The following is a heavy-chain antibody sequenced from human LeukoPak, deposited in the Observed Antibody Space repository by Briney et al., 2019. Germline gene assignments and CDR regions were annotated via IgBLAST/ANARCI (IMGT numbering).Heavy chain of an antibody. D-gene: IGHD6-19*01. CDR3: GRAVAGIYGMDV. CDR1: GYTFTSYY. Sequence: ASVKVSCKASGYTFTSYYMHWVRQAPGQGLEWMGIINPSGGSTSYAQKFQGRVTMTRDTSTSTVYMELSSLRSEDTAVYYCGRAVAGIYGMDVWGQGTTVTVSS. J-gene: IGHJ6*02. CDR2: INPSGGST. V-gene: IGHV1-46*01.